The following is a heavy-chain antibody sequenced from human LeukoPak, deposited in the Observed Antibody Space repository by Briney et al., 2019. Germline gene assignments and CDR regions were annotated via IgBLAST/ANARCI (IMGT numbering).Heavy chain of an antibody. CDR3: ASVYYDSSGYYYETEDAFDI. J-gene: IGHJ3*02. CDR1: GYTFTSYD. Sequence: ASVKVSCKASGYTFTSYDINWVRQATGQGLEWMGWMNPNSGNTGYAQKFQGRVTITADKSTSTAYMELSSLRSEDTAVYYCASVYYDSSGYYYETEDAFDIWGQGTMVTVSS. V-gene: IGHV1-8*01. CDR2: MNPNSGNT. D-gene: IGHD3-22*01.